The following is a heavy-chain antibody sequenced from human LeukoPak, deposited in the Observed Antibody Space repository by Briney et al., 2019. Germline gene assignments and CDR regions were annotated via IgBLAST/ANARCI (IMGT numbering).Heavy chain of an antibody. D-gene: IGHD1-1*01. Sequence: PGGSLRLSCAASGFTFSYYAMTWVRQAPGKGLEWVSSISDASSYIFYADSVKGRFTISRDNAKNSLYLQMNSLRAEDTAVYYCASQGGAMGGHDGWIDYWGQGTLVTVSS. CDR3: ASQGGAMGGHDGWIDY. J-gene: IGHJ4*02. V-gene: IGHV3-21*01. CDR2: ISDASSYI. CDR1: GFTFSYYA.